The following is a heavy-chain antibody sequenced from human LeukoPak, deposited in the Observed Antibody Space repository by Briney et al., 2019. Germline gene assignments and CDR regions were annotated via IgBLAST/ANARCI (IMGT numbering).Heavy chain of an antibody. D-gene: IGHD2-2*01. CDR1: GGSISSYY. Sequence: SETLSLTCTVSGGSISSYYWSWIRQPPGKGLEWIGYIYYSGSTNYNPSLKSRVTISVDTSKNQFSLKLSSVTTADTAVYYCARQGGADIVVVPAANDAFDIWGQGTMVTVSS. V-gene: IGHV4-59*01. CDR3: ARQGGADIVVVPAANDAFDI. CDR2: IYYSGST. J-gene: IGHJ3*02.